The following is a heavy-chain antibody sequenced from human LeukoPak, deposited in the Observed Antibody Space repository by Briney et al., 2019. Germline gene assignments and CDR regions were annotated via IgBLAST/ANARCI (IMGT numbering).Heavy chain of an antibody. D-gene: IGHD6-19*01. CDR3: ARDLRSVAGPKFDY. CDR1: GGSVSSGSYY. Sequence: SETLSLTCTVSGGSVSSGSYYWSWIRQPPGKGLEWIGYIYYSGSTNYNPSLKSRVTISVDTSKNQFSLKLSSVTAADTAVYYCARDLRSVAGPKFDYWGQGTLVTVSS. V-gene: IGHV4-61*01. CDR2: IYYSGST. J-gene: IGHJ4*02.